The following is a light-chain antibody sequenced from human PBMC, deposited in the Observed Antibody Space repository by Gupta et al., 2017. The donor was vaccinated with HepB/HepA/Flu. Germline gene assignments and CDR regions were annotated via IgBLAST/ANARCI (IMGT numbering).Light chain of an antibody. CDR3: QKYNSAPFT. Sequence: DIQMTPSPSSLSASVGDRVTITCRASQGISNYLAWYQQKPGKVPKLLIYAASTLQSGVPSRFSGSGSGTDFTLTISGLESEDVATYYCQKYNSAPFTFGPGTKVDFK. J-gene: IGKJ3*01. CDR1: QGISNY. CDR2: AAS. V-gene: IGKV1-27*01.